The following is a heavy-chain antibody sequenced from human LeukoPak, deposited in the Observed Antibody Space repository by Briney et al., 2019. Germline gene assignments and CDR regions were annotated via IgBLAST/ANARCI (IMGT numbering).Heavy chain of an antibody. CDR2: INHSGST. CDR1: GGSFSGYY. J-gene: IGHJ4*02. CDR3: ARGGRDGYFFDY. V-gene: IGHV4-34*01. Sequence: SETLSLTCAVYGGSFSGYYWSWIRQPPGKGLEWIGEINHSGSTNYNPSLKSRVTISVDTSKNQFSLKLSSVTAADTAVYYCARGGRDGYFFDYWGQGALVTVSS. D-gene: IGHD5-24*01.